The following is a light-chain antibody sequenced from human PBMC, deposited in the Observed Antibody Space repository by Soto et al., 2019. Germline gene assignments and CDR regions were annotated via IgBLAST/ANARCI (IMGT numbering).Light chain of an antibody. Sequence: DIQMTQSPSTLSASVGDRVTITCRASQSLSRCLAWYQQKPGKAPKLLIYRASTLASGVPSRFSGTASGTDFTLTITRLQPDDFATYYCQQYYSYSTFGRGTKLEIK. CDR3: QQYYSYST. CDR2: RAS. V-gene: IGKV1-5*03. CDR1: QSLSRC. J-gene: IGKJ2*01.